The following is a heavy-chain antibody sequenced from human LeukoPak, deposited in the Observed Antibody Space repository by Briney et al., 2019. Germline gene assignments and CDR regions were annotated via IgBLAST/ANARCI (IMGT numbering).Heavy chain of an antibody. D-gene: IGHD6-13*01. CDR3: ARVVIAAAGGYYFDY. CDR1: GGSISSSSYY. CDR2: IYYSGST. J-gene: IGHJ4*02. Sequence: SETLSLTCTVSGGSISSSSYYWSWIRQPPGRGLEWIGYIYYSGSTNYNPSLKSRVTISVDTSKNQFSLKLSSVTAADTAVYYCARVVIAAAGGYYFDYWGQGTLVTVSS. V-gene: IGHV4-61*01.